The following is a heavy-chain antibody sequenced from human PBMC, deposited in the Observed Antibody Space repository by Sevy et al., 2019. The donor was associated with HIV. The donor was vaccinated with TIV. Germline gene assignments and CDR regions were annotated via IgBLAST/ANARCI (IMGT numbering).Heavy chain of an antibody. D-gene: IGHD1-26*01. Sequence: GGSLRLSCAASGFTFSSYAMHWVRQAPGKGLEWVAVISYDGSNKYYADSVKGRFTISRDNSKNTLYLQMNSLRAEDTAVYYCAGEKSGSYFDYWGQGTLVTVSS. CDR1: GFTFSSYA. J-gene: IGHJ4*02. CDR2: ISYDGSNK. CDR3: AGEKSGSYFDY. V-gene: IGHV3-30-3*01.